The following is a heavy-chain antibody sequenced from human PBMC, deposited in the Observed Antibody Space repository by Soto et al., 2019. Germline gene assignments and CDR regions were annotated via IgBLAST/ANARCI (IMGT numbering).Heavy chain of an antibody. CDR3: ARFHSSGFYGDY. Sequence: QVQLQGSGPGLVKPSETLSLTCTVSGGSISPYCWSWIRQPPGKGLEWIGYIFYNGGTNYNPSLQSRVTTSVDASKNQFSLTLTSVTAADTAVYYCARFHSSGFYGDYWGQGTLVTVSS. D-gene: IGHD6-19*01. CDR1: GGSISPYC. J-gene: IGHJ4*02. V-gene: IGHV4-59*08. CDR2: IFYNGGT.